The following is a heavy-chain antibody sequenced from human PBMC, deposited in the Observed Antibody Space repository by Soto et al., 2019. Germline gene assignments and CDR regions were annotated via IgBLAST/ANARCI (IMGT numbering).Heavy chain of an antibody. CDR2: ISAYNGNT. V-gene: IGHV1-18*01. CDR3: ARNPDTMVRGVIISYNWFDP. Sequence: ASVKVSCKASGYTFTSYGISWVRQAPGQGLEWMGWISAYNGNTNYAQKLQGRVTMTTDTSTSTAYMELRSLGSGDTAVYYCARNPDTMVRGVIISYNWFDPWGQGTLVTVSS. J-gene: IGHJ5*02. CDR1: GYTFTSYG. D-gene: IGHD3-10*01.